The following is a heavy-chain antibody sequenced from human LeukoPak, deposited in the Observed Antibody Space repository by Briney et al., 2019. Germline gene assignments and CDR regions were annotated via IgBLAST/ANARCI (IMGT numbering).Heavy chain of an antibody. V-gene: IGHV3-74*01. J-gene: IGHJ4*02. CDR1: GFTFGDYA. CDR3: ARDKAGYYYDSSGYSDY. D-gene: IGHD3-22*01. CDR2: INSDGSST. Sequence: GGSLRLSCTASGFTFGDYAMSWFRQAPGKGLVWVSRINSDGSSTSYADSVKGRFTISRDNAKNTLYLQMNSLRAEDTAVYYCARDKAGYYYDSSGYSDYWGQGTLVTVSS.